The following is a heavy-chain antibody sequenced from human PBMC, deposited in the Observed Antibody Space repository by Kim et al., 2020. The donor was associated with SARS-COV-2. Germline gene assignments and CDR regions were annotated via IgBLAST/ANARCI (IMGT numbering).Heavy chain of an antibody. J-gene: IGHJ6*02. CDR2: ISSSSSYI. CDR1: GFTFSSYS. CDR3: ARDALGDYYGMDV. V-gene: IGHV3-21*01. D-gene: IGHD3-16*01. Sequence: GGSLRLSCAASGFTFSSYSMNWVRQAPGKGLEWVSSISSSSSYIYYADSVKGRFTISRDNAKNSLYLQMNSLRAEDTAVYYCARDALGDYYGMDVWGQGTTVTVSS.